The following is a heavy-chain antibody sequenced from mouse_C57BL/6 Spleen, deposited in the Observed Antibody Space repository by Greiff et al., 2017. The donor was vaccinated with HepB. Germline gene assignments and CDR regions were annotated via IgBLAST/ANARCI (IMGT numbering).Heavy chain of an antibody. Sequence: EVQLQQSGPELVKPGASVKISCKASGYTFTDYYMNWVKQSHGKSLEWIGDINPNNGGTSYNQKFKGKATLTVDKSSSTAYMELRSLTSEDSAVYYCARRGDYYDYDDYWGQGTTLTVSS. CDR3: ARRGDYYDYDDY. J-gene: IGHJ2*01. CDR1: GYTFTDYY. D-gene: IGHD2-4*01. CDR2: INPNNGGT. V-gene: IGHV1-26*01.